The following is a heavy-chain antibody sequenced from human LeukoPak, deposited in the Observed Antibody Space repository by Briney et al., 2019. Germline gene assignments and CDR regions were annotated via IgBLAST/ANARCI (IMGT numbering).Heavy chain of an antibody. D-gene: IGHD2-2*01. CDR1: GDTFSSYT. CDR2: IIPMLGIA. V-gene: IGHV1-69*02. CDR3: ARYCSSTSCYEAGGTVRDAFDI. J-gene: IGHJ3*02. Sequence: ASVNVSCKASGDTFSSYTISCVRQAPGQGLEWMGRIIPMLGIAKYTQKFQGRVPFTADKSTSTAYIDVSSLRSEDRAVYYCARYCSSTSCYEAGGTVRDAFDIWGQGTMVTVSS.